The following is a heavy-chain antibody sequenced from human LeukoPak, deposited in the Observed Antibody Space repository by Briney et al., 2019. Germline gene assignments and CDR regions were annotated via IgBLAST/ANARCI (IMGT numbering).Heavy chain of an antibody. D-gene: IGHD1-1*01. CDR2: IYSGGST. V-gene: IGHV3-53*01. CDR1: GFIVNSNY. CDR3: ARELAGEGLDY. J-gene: IGHJ4*02. Sequence: TGGSLRLSCAASGFIVNSNYMSWVRQAPGKGLEWVSVIYSGGSTYYADSVKGRFTISRDNSKNTLYLQMNSLRAEDTAVYYCARELAGEGLDYWGQGTLVTVSS.